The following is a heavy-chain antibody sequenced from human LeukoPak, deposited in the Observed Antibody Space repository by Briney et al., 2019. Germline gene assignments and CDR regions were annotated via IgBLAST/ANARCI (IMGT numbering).Heavy chain of an antibody. CDR2: INPSGGST. CDR1: GDTFSSYY. Sequence: ASVKGSCKASGDTFSSYYMHWVRQAPGQGVEWMGIINPSGGSTSYAQKFQGRVTMTRDMSTSTVYMELSSLRPEDTAVYYCARDRSGDYARRYFDYWGQGTLVTVSS. CDR3: ARDRSGDYARRYFDY. V-gene: IGHV1-46*01. D-gene: IGHD4-17*01. J-gene: IGHJ4*02.